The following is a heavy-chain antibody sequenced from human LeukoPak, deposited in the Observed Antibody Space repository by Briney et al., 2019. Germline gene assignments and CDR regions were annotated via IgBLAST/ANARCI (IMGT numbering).Heavy chain of an antibody. J-gene: IGHJ6*02. Sequence: GASVKVSCKASGFTLTNYDINWVRQAPGQGLEWMGWMNPINGNTGYARKFQGRVTMTRDTSISTAYMELRSLRSEDTAVYYCARVGWFGELLSLSYYYYYGMDVWGQGTTVTVSS. V-gene: IGHV1-8*01. CDR2: MNPINGNT. CDR3: ARVGWFGELLSLSYYYYYGMDV. D-gene: IGHD3-10*01. CDR1: GFTLTNYD.